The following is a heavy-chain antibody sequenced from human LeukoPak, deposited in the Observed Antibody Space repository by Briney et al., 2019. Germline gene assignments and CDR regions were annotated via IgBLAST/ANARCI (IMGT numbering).Heavy chain of an antibody. Sequence: ASVKVSCKVSGYTLTELSMHWVRQAPGKGLEWMGGLDPEDGETIYAQKFQGRVTMTEDTSTDTAYMELSSLRSEDTAVYYCATGTLLIYSSGWYYFDYWGQGTLVTVSS. CDR3: ATGTLLIYSSGWYYFDY. D-gene: IGHD6-19*01. V-gene: IGHV1-24*01. J-gene: IGHJ4*02. CDR2: LDPEDGET. CDR1: GYTLTELS.